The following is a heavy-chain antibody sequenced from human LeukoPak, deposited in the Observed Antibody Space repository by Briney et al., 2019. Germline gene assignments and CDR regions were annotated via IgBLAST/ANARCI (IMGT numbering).Heavy chain of an antibody. J-gene: IGHJ4*02. Sequence: PGGSLRLSCAASGFTFSSYAMSWVRQAPGKGLEWVSAISGSGGSTYYADSMKGRFTISRDNSKNTLYLQMNSLRAEDTAVYYCAKVPPVYGDYAQNDYWGQGTLVTVSS. CDR1: GFTFSSYA. CDR2: ISGSGGST. CDR3: AKVPPVYGDYAQNDY. D-gene: IGHD4-17*01. V-gene: IGHV3-23*01.